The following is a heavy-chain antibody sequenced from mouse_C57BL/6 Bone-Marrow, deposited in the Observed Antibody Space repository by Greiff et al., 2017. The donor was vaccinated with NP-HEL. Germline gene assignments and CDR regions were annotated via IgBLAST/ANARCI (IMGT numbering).Heavy chain of an antibody. V-gene: IGHV5-6*01. J-gene: IGHJ3*01. CDR3: ARQYYGSSWGFAY. CDR2: ISSGGSYT. Sequence: EVQVVESGGDLVKPGGSLKLSCAASGFTFSSYGMSWVRQTPDKRLEWVATISSGGSYTYYPDSVKGRFTISRDNAKNTLYLQMSSLKSEDTAMYYCARQYYGSSWGFAYWGQGTLVTVSA. D-gene: IGHD1-1*01. CDR1: GFTFSSYG.